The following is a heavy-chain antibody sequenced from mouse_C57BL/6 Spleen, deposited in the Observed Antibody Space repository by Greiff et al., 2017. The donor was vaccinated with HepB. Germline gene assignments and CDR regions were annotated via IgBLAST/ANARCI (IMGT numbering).Heavy chain of an antibody. V-gene: IGHV5-17*01. CDR3: ARSLTHYYAMDY. Sequence: EVQLQESGGGLVKPGGSLKLSCAASGFTFSDYGMHWVRQAPEKGLEWVAYISSGSSTIYYADTVKGRFTISRDNAKNTLFLQMTSLRSEDTAMYYCARSLTHYYAMDYWGQGTSVTVSS. CDR1: GFTFSDYG. D-gene: IGHD4-1*01. CDR2: ISSGSSTI. J-gene: IGHJ4*01.